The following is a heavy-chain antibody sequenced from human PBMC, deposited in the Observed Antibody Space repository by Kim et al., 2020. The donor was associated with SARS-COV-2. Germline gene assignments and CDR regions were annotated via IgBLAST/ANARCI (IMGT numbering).Heavy chain of an antibody. V-gene: IGHV3-72*01. Sequence: GGSLRLSCAASGFTFSDHYMDWVRQAPGKGLEWVGRTRNKANSYTTEYAASVKGRFTISRDDSKNSLYLQMNSLKTEDTAVYYCACRSGWSDYWGQGTLVTVSS. CDR2: TRNKANSYTT. CDR3: ACRSGWSDY. J-gene: IGHJ4*02. D-gene: IGHD6-19*01. CDR1: GFTFSDHY.